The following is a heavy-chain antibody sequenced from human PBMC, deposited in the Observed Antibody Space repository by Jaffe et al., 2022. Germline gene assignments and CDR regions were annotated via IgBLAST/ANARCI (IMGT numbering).Heavy chain of an antibody. CDR3: ARAVQRRYFDWSNKGDAFDI. CDR2: IYHSGST. J-gene: IGHJ3*02. Sequence: QVQLQESGPGLVKPSETLSLTCAVSGYSISSGYYWGWIRQPPGKGLEWIGSIYHSGSTYYNPSLKSRVTISVDTSKNQFSLKLSSVTAADTAVYYCARAVQRRYFDWSNKGDAFDIWGQGTMVTVSS. V-gene: IGHV4-38-2*01. CDR1: GYSISSGYY. D-gene: IGHD3-9*01.